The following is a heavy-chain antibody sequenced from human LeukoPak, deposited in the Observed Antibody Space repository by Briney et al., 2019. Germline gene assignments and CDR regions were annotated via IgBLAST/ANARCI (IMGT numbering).Heavy chain of an antibody. V-gene: IGHV3-73*01. CDR3: TRADYGDQLLNWFDP. D-gene: IGHD4-17*01. CDR1: EFTFSGSA. J-gene: IGHJ5*02. CDR2: IRSKANTYAT. Sequence: GGSLRLSCAASEFTFSGSAIHWVRQASGKGLEWVGRIRSKANTYATAYAASVKGRFTISRDDSKNTAYLQMNSLKTEDTAVYYCTRADYGDQLLNWFDPWGQGTLVTVSS.